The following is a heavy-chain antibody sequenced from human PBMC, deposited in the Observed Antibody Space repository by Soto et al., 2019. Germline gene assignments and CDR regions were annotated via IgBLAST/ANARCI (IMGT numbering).Heavy chain of an antibody. Sequence: SETLSLTCTFSCGSIRSGGYYWSWIRQHPGNGLEWIGYIYYSGSTYYNPSLKSRVTISVDTSKNQFSLKLSSVTAADTAVYYCAREYSGSRGYYYYGRDVWGQGTTVPVS. D-gene: IGHD1-26*01. CDR1: CGSIRSGGYY. V-gene: IGHV4-31*03. CDR2: IYYSGST. CDR3: AREYSGSRGYYYYGRDV. J-gene: IGHJ6*02.